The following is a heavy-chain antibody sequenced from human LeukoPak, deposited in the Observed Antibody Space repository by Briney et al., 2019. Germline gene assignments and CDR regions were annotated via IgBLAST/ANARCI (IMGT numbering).Heavy chain of an antibody. CDR3: ARAGDAFDI. CDR1: GFTFRNYG. Sequence: PGGSLRLSCAASGFTFRNYGMHWVRQAPGKGLEWVAVIWYDGSDKYYADSVKGRFTISRDNSKNTLYLQMNSLRAEDTATYYCARAGDAFDIWGQGTMVTVSS. V-gene: IGHV3-33*01. CDR2: IWYDGSDK. J-gene: IGHJ3*02.